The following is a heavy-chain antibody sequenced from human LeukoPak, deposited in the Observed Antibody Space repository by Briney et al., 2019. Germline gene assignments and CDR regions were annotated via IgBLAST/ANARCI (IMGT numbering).Heavy chain of an antibody. J-gene: IGHJ6*02. Sequence: SETLSLTCTVSGGSISSSSYYWSWIRQPPGKGLEWIGYIYYSGSTNYNPSLKSRVTTSVDTSKNQFSLKLSSVTAADTAVYYCAGSEYYDSSGYYHEPALRTGRVYYYGMDVWGQGTTVTVSS. CDR1: GGSISSSSYY. V-gene: IGHV4-61*01. D-gene: IGHD3-22*01. CDR2: IYYSGST. CDR3: AGSEYYDSSGYYHEPALRTGRVYYYGMDV.